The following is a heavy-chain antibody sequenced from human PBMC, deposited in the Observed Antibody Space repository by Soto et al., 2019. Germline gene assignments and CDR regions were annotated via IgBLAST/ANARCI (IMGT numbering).Heavy chain of an antibody. CDR3: ARGTVNVVTALTPFYSYFYGMDV. CDR2: IFYRGNT. D-gene: IGHD4-17*01. J-gene: IGHJ6*02. Sequence: QVQLQESGPGLVKPSETLSLTCTVSGDSVSSTSSYWSWIRRPPGKGLEWIGFIFYRGNTNYNPSLKSRVTISLDTSKNQFSLRLTSVTAADTAVYYCARGTVNVVTALTPFYSYFYGMDVWGQGSTVTVSS. V-gene: IGHV4-61*01. CDR1: GDSVSSTSSY.